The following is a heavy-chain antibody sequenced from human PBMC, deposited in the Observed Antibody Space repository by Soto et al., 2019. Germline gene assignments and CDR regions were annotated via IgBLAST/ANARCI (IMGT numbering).Heavy chain of an antibody. CDR3: ARGSGKLPRY. CDR1: GFTFSIYA. V-gene: IGHV3-23*01. J-gene: IGHJ4*02. Sequence: GGSLRLSCAASGFTFSIYAMSWVRQAPGKGLEWVSTISTSGGSTYYADSVKGRFTISRDNSKNTLYLQMNSLRAEDTAVYYCARGSGKLPRYWGQGTLVTVSS. CDR2: ISTSGGST. D-gene: IGHD2-15*01.